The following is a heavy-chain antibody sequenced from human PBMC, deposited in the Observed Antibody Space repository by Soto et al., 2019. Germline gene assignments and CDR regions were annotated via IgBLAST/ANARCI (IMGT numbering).Heavy chain of an antibody. V-gene: IGHV3-30*18. CDR3: SKDLGYYDSSGYYYGSEGFDY. Sequence: GGSLRLSCAASGFRFSKYGMYWVRQAPGKGLEWVAVISYDGSNKYYGDSVKGRFTISRDNSKNTVFLQMNRLRAEDTAVYFCSKDLGYYDSSGYYYGSEGFDYWGQGTLVTV. D-gene: IGHD3-22*01. CDR2: ISYDGSNK. J-gene: IGHJ4*02. CDR1: GFRFSKYG.